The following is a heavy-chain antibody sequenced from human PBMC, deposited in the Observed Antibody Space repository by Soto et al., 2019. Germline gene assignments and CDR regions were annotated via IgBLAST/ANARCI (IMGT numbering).Heavy chain of an antibody. J-gene: IGHJ4*02. Sequence: PSETLSLTCTVSGGCISSYYWSWILQPPGKGLEWIGYIYYSGSTNYNPSLKSRVTISVDTSNNQFSLKLRSVTAADTAVYYCARSSPTYRYFDYWGQGTLVTVS. D-gene: IGHD3-16*02. CDR1: GGCISSYY. CDR2: IYYSGST. CDR3: ARSSPTYRYFDY. V-gene: IGHV4-59*01.